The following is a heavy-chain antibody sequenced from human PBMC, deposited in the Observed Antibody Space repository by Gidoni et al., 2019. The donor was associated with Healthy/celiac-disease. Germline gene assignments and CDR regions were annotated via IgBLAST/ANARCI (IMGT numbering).Heavy chain of an antibody. CDR3: ARDSRVAGIIDY. V-gene: IGHV3-11*06. D-gene: IGHD6-19*01. Sequence: QVQLVESGGVLVKPGGSLRPSSAASGFTFSDYYMSWILQAPGKGLEGVSDISSSRSYTNYADSVKGRFTISRDNAKNSLYLQMNSLRAEDTAVYYCARDSRVAGIIDYWGQGTLVTVSS. CDR1: GFTFSDYY. CDR2: ISSSRSYT. J-gene: IGHJ4*02.